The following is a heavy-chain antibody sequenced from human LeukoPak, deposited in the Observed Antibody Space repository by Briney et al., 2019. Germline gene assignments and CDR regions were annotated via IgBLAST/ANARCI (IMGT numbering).Heavy chain of an antibody. CDR2: IKQDGSER. V-gene: IGHV3-7*01. J-gene: IGHJ4*02. D-gene: IGHD3-9*01. Sequence: PGGSLRLSCAVSGFIFSSNWMSWVRLAPGKGLEWVANIKQDGSERYYVDSVKGRFTISRDNAKNSLYLQMNSLRAEDTAVYYCARVLRYFDWLTDYFDYWGQGTLVTVSS. CDR1: GFIFSSNW. CDR3: ARVLRYFDWLTDYFDY.